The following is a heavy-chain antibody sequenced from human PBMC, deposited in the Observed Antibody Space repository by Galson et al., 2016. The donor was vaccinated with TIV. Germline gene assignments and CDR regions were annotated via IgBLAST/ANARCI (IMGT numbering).Heavy chain of an antibody. Sequence: SLRLSCAASGFTFNTYWMIWVRQAPGKGLEWVANIKQDGSEKYYVDSVKGRFTISRDNARNSLYLQMNSLRVEDTAVYYCAGGRHVDYWVQGTLVTVSS. CDR3: AGGRHVDY. CDR1: GFTFNTYW. CDR2: IKQDGSEK. V-gene: IGHV3-7*01. J-gene: IGHJ4*02.